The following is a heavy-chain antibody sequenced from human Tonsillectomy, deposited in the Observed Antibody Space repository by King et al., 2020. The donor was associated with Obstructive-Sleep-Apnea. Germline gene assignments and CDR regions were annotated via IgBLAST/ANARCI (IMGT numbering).Heavy chain of an antibody. CDR2: IYHSGNT. Sequence: QLQESGPGLVKPSGTLSLTCAVSGGSISSTNWWNWVRQPPGKGLEWIGEIYHSGNTNYNPSLKSRVTISVDKSKNQFSLNLNSVTAADTAVYYCARVTGRPNYYGLDVWGQGTTVTVSS. J-gene: IGHJ6*02. D-gene: IGHD6-25*01. V-gene: IGHV4-4*02. CDR1: GGSISSTNW. CDR3: ARVTGRPNYYGLDV.